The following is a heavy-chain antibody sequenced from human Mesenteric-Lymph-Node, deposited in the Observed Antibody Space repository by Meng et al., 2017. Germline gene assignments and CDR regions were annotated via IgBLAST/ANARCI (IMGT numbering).Heavy chain of an antibody. Sequence: GESLKISCAASGFTFSSYWMHWVRQAPGKGLVWVSRINSDGSSTSYADSVKGRFTISRDNAKNTLYLQMNSLRAEDTAVYYCARDIANYRTYSSGWVRYGPLDPWGQGTLATFSS. D-gene: IGHD6-19*01. CDR3: ARDIANYRTYSSGWVRYGPLDP. J-gene: IGHJ5*02. CDR2: INSDGSST. V-gene: IGHV3-74*01. CDR1: GFTFSSYW.